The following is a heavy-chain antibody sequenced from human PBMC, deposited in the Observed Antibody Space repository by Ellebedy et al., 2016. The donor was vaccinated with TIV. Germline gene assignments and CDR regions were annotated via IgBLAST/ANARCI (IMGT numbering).Heavy chain of an antibody. Sequence: GESLKISXAVSGFTVSNYYMSWVRQAQGKGLEWVSVLYGGGGTSYAESVKGRFTISRDNSKNTIYLQMNSLRAEDTAVYYCARGGDSSHWYEFDHWGQGTLVTVSA. D-gene: IGHD6-13*01. CDR3: ARGGDSSHWYEFDH. J-gene: IGHJ4*02. CDR1: GFTVSNYY. V-gene: IGHV3-53*01. CDR2: LYGGGGT.